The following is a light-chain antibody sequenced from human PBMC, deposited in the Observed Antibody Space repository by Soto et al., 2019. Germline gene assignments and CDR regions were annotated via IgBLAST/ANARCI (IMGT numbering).Light chain of an antibody. V-gene: IGKV1-5*03. Sequence: DIQMTQSPSTLSASVGDRVTITCRASQSISSWLAWYQQKAGKAPKVLIYKASRLESGVPSRFSGSGSGTEFTLTISSLQPDAFGTYYCQQYDSYPRTFGQGTRVEI. CDR3: QQYDSYPRT. CDR1: QSISSW. CDR2: KAS. J-gene: IGKJ1*01.